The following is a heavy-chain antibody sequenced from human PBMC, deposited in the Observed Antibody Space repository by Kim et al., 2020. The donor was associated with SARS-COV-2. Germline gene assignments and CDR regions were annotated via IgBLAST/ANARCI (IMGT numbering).Heavy chain of an antibody. J-gene: IGHJ6*02. D-gene: IGHD3-22*01. CDR2: ISAYNGNT. CDR1: GYTFTSYG. CDR3: ASHTYYYDSSGYLTFGGMDV. V-gene: IGHV1-18*01. Sequence: ASVKVSCKASGYTFTSYGISWVRQAPGQGLEWMGWISAYNGNTNYAQKLQGRVTMTTDTSTSTAYMELRSLRSDDTAVYYCASHTYYYDSSGYLTFGGMDVWGQGTTVTVSS.